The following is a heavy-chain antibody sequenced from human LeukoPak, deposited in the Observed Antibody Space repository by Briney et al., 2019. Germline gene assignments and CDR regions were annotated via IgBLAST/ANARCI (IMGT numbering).Heavy chain of an antibody. CDR1: GFTISDYS. CDR3: ARDRMGPADFWSGYYTGTFDY. J-gene: IGHJ4*02. D-gene: IGHD3-3*01. CDR2: ISSGGTTI. Sequence: GGSLRLSCAASGFTISDYSMSWIRQAPGKGLEWVSHISSGGTTIYYADSVKGRFTISSDNAKNSLDLQMNSLRAEDTAVYYCARDRMGPADFWSGYYTGTFDYWGQGTLVTVSS. V-gene: IGHV3-11*04.